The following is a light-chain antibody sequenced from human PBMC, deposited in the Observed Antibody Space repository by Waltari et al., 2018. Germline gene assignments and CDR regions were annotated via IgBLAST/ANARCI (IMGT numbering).Light chain of an antibody. J-gene: IGKJ3*01. Sequence: EIVLTQSPGTLSLSPGERATLSCRASQSVSSSYLAWYQQKPGQAPGLLIYGASSRATGIPDRFSCSGSGTDFTLTISRLEPEDFAVYYCQQYGSSPPFTFGPGTKVDIK. V-gene: IGKV3-20*01. CDR3: QQYGSSPPFT. CDR2: GAS. CDR1: QSVSSSY.